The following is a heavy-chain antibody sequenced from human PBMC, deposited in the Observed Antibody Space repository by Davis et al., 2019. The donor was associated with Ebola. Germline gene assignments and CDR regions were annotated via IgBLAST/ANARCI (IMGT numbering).Heavy chain of an antibody. V-gene: IGHV3-30*18. Sequence: GGSLRLSCAASGFTFSSYGMHWVRQAPGKGLDWAAVISYDGSNKYSADSVKRRFTISRDNSKNTLYLQMNSLRAEDNALYYCAKDLYLVDVGELLYDYYGMDVWGKGTTVTVSS. CDR1: GFTFSSYG. J-gene: IGHJ6*04. CDR2: ISYDGSNK. CDR3: AKDLYLVDVGELLYDYYGMDV. D-gene: IGHD3-10*01.